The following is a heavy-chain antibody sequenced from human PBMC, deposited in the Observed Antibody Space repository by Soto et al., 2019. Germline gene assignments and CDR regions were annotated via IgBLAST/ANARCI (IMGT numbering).Heavy chain of an antibody. V-gene: IGHV3-53*01. J-gene: IGHJ6*02. CDR1: GFTVSSNY. CDR2: LNSGGST. Sequence: EVQVVESGGGLIQPGGSLKLSCAASGFTVSSNYMSWVRQAPGKGLGWVSVLNSGGSTYYADSVKGRFTISRDNSKNMLYLQLNTLRVEDTAVYYCARDSGRPYYNYHGLDVWGQGTTVTVSS. CDR3: ARDSGRPYYNYHGLDV. D-gene: IGHD3-10*01.